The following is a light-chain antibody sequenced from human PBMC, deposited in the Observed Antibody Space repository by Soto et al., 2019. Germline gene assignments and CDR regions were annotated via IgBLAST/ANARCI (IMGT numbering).Light chain of an antibody. Sequence: EIVLTQSPATPSLSPGERATLSCRASQSVSSYLAWYQHNPGQAPRLLISHAYTRSTGIPARFSGSGSGTACAVAIVCVGPEEAAVYYWPRRSNGPPYTLGRGTEIEI. CDR2: HAY. CDR3: PRRSNGPPYT. CDR1: QSVSSY. J-gene: IGKJ2*01. V-gene: IGKV3-11*01.